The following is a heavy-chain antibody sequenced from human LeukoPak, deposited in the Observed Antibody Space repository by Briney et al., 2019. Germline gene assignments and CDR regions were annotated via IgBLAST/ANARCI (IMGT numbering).Heavy chain of an antibody. V-gene: IGHV3-23*01. J-gene: IGHJ4*02. Sequence: AESLRLSCAASALIFSSYAMSWVRQAPGNGLEWVSDISGSGGSTDYADSVKGRFTISRDNSKNTLYLQMNSLRAEDTAVYYCAKDPSFTFNFDYWGQGTLVTVSS. CDR1: ALIFSSYA. CDR2: ISGSGGST. CDR3: AKDPSFTFNFDY. D-gene: IGHD3-16*01.